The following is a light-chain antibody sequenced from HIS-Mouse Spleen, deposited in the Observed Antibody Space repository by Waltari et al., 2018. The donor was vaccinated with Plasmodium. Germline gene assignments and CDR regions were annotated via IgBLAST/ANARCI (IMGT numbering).Light chain of an antibody. CDR1: ALPKKY. V-gene: IGLV3-10*01. J-gene: IGLJ3*02. CDR3: YSTDSSGNHRV. CDR2: EDS. Sequence: SYELTQPPSVSVSPGQTARITCSGDALPKKYAYWYQKKSGQAPVLAIYEDSKRPSGIPERFSGSSSGTMATLTISGAQVEDEADYYCYSTDSSGNHRVFGGGTKLTVL.